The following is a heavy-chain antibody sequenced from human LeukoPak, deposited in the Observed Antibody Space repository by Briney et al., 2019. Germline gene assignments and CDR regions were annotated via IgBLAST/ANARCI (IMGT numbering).Heavy chain of an antibody. CDR3: ARNRYYYGSGNYGVPNWFDP. D-gene: IGHD3-10*01. CDR2: IYYSGST. V-gene: IGHV4-39*01. Sequence: PSETLSLTCTVSGGSISSNSYYWGWIRQSPGKGLEWIGTIYYSGSTYYSPSLKSRVTISVDTSKNQFSLKLSSVTAADTAMYYCARNRYYYGSGNYGVPNWFDPWGQGTLVTVSS. J-gene: IGHJ5*02. CDR1: GGSISSNSYY.